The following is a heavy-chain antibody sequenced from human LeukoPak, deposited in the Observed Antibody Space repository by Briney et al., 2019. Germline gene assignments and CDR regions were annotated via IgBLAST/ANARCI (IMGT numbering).Heavy chain of an antibody. D-gene: IGHD3-22*01. CDR2: IHPEGRAK. J-gene: IGHJ4*02. V-gene: IGHV3-7*01. Sequence: PGGSLRLSCAASGFTFSTYWMARVRQAPGQGLEWVANIHPEGRAKFYVDSVKGRFTISRDNAKNSLYLQMNSLRDEDTAVYYCASSHDSSGNDWGQGTRVTVSS. CDR3: ASSHDSSGND. CDR1: GFTFSTYW.